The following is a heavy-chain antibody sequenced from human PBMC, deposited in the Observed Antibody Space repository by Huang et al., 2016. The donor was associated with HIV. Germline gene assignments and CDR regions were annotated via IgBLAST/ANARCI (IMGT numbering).Heavy chain of an antibody. J-gene: IGHJ4*02. V-gene: IGHV4-34*02. CDR2: VNHRGLS. Sequence: QVQLQQWGAGLLKPSGVLSLKCAVYGGSLSDYYWTWIRQSPGKGLEWIGEVNHRGLSTYNPSLRSRVTMSVDMSKNQFSLNLTSLTVAETAVYYCARPRMTATSSDSTWSFFDSWGQGTVVIVSS. CDR3: ARPRMTATSSDSTWSFFDS. CDR1: GGSLSDYY. D-gene: IGHD2-21*02.